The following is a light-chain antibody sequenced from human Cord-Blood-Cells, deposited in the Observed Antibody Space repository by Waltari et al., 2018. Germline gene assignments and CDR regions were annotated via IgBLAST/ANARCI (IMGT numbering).Light chain of an antibody. CDR2: GNS. CDR3: QSYDSSVSGSV. Sequence: QSVLTQPPSVSGAPGQRVTISCTGSSSNIWAGYDVHWYQQLPGTAPKLLIYGNSKRPAGVPDRLSGSKSGTSASLAITGLQAEDEADYYCQSYDSSVSGSVFGGGTKLTGL. J-gene: IGLJ3*02. V-gene: IGLV1-40*01. CDR1: SSNIWAGYD.